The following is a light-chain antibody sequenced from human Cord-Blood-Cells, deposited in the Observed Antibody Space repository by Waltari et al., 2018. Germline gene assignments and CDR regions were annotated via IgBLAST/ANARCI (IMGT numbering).Light chain of an antibody. CDR2: DVS. J-gene: IGLJ2*01. CDR1: SSDVGGYNY. Sequence: QSALTQPASVSGSPGQSITISCTGTSSDVGGYNYVSWYQQHPGKAPKLMICDVSKRPSGVSNRFSGSKSGNTASLTSSGLQAEDEADYYGSSYTSSSTVVFGGWTKLTVL. CDR3: SSYTSSSTVV. V-gene: IGLV2-14*01.